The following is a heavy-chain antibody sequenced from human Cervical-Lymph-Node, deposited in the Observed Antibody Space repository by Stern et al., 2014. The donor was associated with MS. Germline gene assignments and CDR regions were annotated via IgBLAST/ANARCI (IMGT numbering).Heavy chain of an antibody. CDR3: AYTSVMGSTVFDY. Sequence: QVTLRESGPTLVKPTETLRLTCTFSGFSLNTSGVGVGWIRQPPGKALEWLALIYWDDDDRHSPSLKSRLTITKDTSKNQVVLTMTTMDPVDTGTYFCAYTSVMGSTVFDYWGQGTLVTVSS. CDR2: IYWDDDD. CDR1: GFSLNTSGVG. J-gene: IGHJ4*02. D-gene: IGHD1-26*01. V-gene: IGHV2-5*02.